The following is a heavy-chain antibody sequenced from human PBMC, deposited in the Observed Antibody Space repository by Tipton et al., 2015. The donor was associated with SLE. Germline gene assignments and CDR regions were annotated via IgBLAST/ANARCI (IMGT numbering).Heavy chain of an antibody. V-gene: IGHV4-61*01. CDR2: IYYSGST. CDR3: ARCSGSFPFDY. Sequence: LRLSCTVSGGSISSGSYYWSWIRQPPGKGLEWIGYIYYSGSTNYNPSLKSRVTISVDTSKNQFSLKLSSVTAADTAVYYCARCSGSFPFDYWGQGTLVTVSS. CDR1: GGSISSGSYY. J-gene: IGHJ4*02. D-gene: IGHD1-26*01.